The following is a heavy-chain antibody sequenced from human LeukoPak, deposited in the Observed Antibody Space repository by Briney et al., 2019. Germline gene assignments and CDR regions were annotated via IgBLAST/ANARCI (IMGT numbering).Heavy chain of an antibody. J-gene: IGHJ4*02. CDR2: IKQDGSEK. CDR3: AKGHSSSWSAFDY. CDR1: GFTFSSYW. D-gene: IGHD6-13*01. Sequence: GGSLRLSCAASGFTFSSYWMSWVRQAPGKGLEWVANIKQDGSEKYYVDSVKGRFTISRDNAKNSLYLQMNSLRAEDTALYYCAKGHSSSWSAFDYWGQGTLVTVSS. V-gene: IGHV3-7*03.